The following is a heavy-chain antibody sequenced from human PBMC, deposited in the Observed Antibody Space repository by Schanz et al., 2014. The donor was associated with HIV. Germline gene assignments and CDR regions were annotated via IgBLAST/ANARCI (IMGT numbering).Heavy chain of an antibody. CDR1: GFTFSSYG. J-gene: IGHJ5*02. Sequence: QVQLVESGGGVVQPGRSLRLSCAASGFTFSSYGMHWVRQAPGKGLEWVAVIWHDGSSKYYADSVKGRFTISRDNSKNTLYLQMNRLRAEDTAVYYCVGHGSSSSWGLGTLVTVSS. V-gene: IGHV3-33*01. CDR2: IWHDGSSK. CDR3: VGHGSSSS. D-gene: IGHD6-6*01.